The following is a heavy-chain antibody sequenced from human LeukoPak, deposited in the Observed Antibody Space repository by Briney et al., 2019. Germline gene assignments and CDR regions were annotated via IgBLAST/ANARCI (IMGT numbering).Heavy chain of an antibody. Sequence: PGGSLRLSCVASEFTHKYMSWVRQAPGKGLEWVANIKQDGSDKNYVDSVKGRFTISRDNTKNSVYLEMNSLKVEDTAVYYCARDRGRVGATKEAFDIWGQGTMVTVSS. D-gene: IGHD1-26*01. V-gene: IGHV3-7*05. J-gene: IGHJ3*02. CDR2: IKQDGSDK. CDR1: EFTHKY. CDR3: ARDRGRVGATKEAFDI.